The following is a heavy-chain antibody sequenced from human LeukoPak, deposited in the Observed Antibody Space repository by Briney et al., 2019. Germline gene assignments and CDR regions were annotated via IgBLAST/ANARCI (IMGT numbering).Heavy chain of an antibody. CDR3: ARQQGLQYYYGMDV. J-gene: IGHJ6*02. D-gene: IGHD4-11*01. V-gene: IGHV4-59*08. CDR2: IYYSGST. CDR1: GGSISSYY. Sequence: SETLSLTCTVSGGSISSYYWSWIRQPPGKGLEWIGYIYYSGSTNYNPSLKSRVTISVDTSKNQFSLKLSSVTAADTAVYYCARQQGLQYYYGMDVWGQGTTVPVSS.